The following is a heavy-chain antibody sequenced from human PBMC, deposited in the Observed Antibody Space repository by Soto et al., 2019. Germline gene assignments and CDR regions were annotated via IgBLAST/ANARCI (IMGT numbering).Heavy chain of an antibody. CDR1: GDSISSYY. Sequence: SETLSLTCTVSGDSISSYYWSWIRQPPGKGLEWIGYIYYSGSTNYNPSLKSRVTISVDTSKNQFSLKLSSVTAADTAVYYCARDAEDAYYYNGMDVWGQGTTVTV. V-gene: IGHV4-59*01. CDR3: ARDAEDAYYYNGMDV. J-gene: IGHJ6*02. D-gene: IGHD2-15*01. CDR2: IYYSGST.